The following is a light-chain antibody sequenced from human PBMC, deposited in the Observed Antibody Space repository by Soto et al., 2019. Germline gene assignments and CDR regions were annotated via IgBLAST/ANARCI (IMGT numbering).Light chain of an antibody. CDR2: DAS. Sequence: EIVLTQSPGTLSLSPGERATLSCRASQSVSSSYLAWYQQKPGQAPRLLIYDASSRATGIPDRFSGSGSGTDFTLTISRLEPEDFAVYYCQQYGSSPSFTFGPRTKVDIK. CDR1: QSVSSSY. CDR3: QQYGSSPSFT. V-gene: IGKV3-20*01. J-gene: IGKJ3*01.